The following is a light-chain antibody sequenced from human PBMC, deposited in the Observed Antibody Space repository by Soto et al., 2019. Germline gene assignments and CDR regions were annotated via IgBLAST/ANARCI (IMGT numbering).Light chain of an antibody. CDR2: DAS. J-gene: IGKJ5*01. CDR1: QSVSSY. Sequence: EIVLTQSPATLSLSPGERATLSCRASQSVSSYLAWYQQKPGQAPRLLIYDASSRATGIPARCSGSGSGTDFTLTISSLEPEDFGVYYCQQRSNWPPITFGQGTRLEIK. CDR3: QQRSNWPPIT. V-gene: IGKV3-11*01.